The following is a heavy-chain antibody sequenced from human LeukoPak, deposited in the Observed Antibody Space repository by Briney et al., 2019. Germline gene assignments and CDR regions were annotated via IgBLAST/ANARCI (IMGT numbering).Heavy chain of an antibody. CDR1: GGSISSSSYY. CDR3: ARHRDSSSWYGLYYFDY. CDR2: IYYSGST. V-gene: IGHV4-39*01. Sequence: SETLSLTCTVSGGSISSSSYYWGWIRQPPGKGLEWIGSIYYSGSTYYNPSLKSRVTISVDTSKNQFSLKLSSVTAADTAVYYCARHRDSSSWYGLYYFDYWGQGTLVTVSS. J-gene: IGHJ4*02. D-gene: IGHD6-13*01.